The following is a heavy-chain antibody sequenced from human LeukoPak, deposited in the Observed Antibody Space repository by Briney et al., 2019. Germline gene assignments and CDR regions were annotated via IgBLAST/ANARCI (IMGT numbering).Heavy chain of an antibody. V-gene: IGHV1-18*01. Sequence: ASVKVSCKASGGTFSSYAISWVRQAPGQGLEWMGWISAYNGNANYAQKLQGRVTMTTDTSTSTAYMELRSLRSDDTAVYYCAKDLRPLWFGEHYFDYWGQGTLVTVSS. CDR3: AKDLRPLWFGEHYFDY. CDR2: ISAYNGNA. D-gene: IGHD3-10*01. J-gene: IGHJ4*02. CDR1: GGTFSSYA.